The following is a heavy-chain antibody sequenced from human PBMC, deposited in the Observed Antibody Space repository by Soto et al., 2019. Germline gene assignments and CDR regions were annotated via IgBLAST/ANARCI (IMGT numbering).Heavy chain of an antibody. CDR1: GGSFSCYY. CDR2: INHSGST. Sequence: PSETLSLTCAVYGGSFSCYYWSWIRQPPGKGLEWIGEINHSGSTNYNPSLKSRVTISVDTSKNQFSLKLSSVTAPDTAVYYCARGARGPAAIWFDPWGQGTLVTVSS. CDR3: ARGARGPAAIWFDP. J-gene: IGHJ5*02. V-gene: IGHV4-34*01. D-gene: IGHD2-2*01.